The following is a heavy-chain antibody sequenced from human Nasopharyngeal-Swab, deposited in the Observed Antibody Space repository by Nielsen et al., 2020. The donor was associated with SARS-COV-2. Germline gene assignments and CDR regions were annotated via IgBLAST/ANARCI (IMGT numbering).Heavy chain of an antibody. D-gene: IGHD6-13*01. CDR2: INHSGST. V-gene: IGHV4-34*01. J-gene: IGHJ4*02. CDR3: ARGLPYSSSSPLDY. CDR1: GGSFSGYY. Sequence: SETLSLTCAVYGGSFSGYYWSWIRQPPGKGLEWIGEINHSGSTNYNPSLKSRVTISVDTSKNQFSLKLSSVTAADTAVYYCARGLPYSSSSPLDYWGQGTLVTVSS.